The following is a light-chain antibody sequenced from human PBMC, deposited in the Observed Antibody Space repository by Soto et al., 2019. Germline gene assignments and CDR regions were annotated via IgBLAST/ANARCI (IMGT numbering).Light chain of an antibody. V-gene: IGLV1-40*01. CDR2: YNN. J-gene: IGLJ1*01. CDR1: SSNIGAGYD. Sequence: QSALTQPPSVSGAPGQRVTISCTGSSSNIGAGYDVHWYQQLPRTAPKLLIYYNNQRPSGVPDRFSGSKSGTSASLAISGLQSEDESDYYCAAWDDTLKRYVFGTGTKLTVL. CDR3: AAWDDTLKRYV.